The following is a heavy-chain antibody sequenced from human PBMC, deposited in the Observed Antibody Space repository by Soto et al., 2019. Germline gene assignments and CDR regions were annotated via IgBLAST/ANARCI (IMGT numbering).Heavy chain of an antibody. J-gene: IGHJ4*02. CDR2: IYYTGST. CDR1: GGSISTSNYY. D-gene: IGHD3-9*01. Sequence: PSETLSLTCSVSGGSISTSNYYWGWIRQPPGKGLEWIGSIYYTGSTYYNPSLKSRATISVDTSKNQFSLKLSSVTAADSAVYFCTRGMSLTGLYWGQGTLVTVSS. V-gene: IGHV4-39*01. CDR3: TRGMSLTGLY.